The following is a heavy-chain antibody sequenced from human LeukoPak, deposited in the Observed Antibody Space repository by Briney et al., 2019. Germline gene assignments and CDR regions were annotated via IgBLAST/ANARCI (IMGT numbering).Heavy chain of an antibody. CDR3: ARGRPYYYDSSGYSDY. V-gene: IGHV3-48*02. CDR2: ISSSSSTI. CDR1: GFTFSSYS. Sequence: GGSLRLSCAASGFTFSSYSMNWVRQAPGKGLEWVSYISSSSSTIYYADSVKGRLTISRDNAKNSLYLQMNSLRDEDTAVYYCARGRPYYYDSSGYSDYWGQGTLVTVSS. J-gene: IGHJ4*02. D-gene: IGHD3-22*01.